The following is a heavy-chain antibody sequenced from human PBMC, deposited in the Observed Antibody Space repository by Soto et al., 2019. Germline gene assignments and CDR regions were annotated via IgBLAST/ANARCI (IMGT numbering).Heavy chain of an antibody. J-gene: IGHJ4*02. V-gene: IGHV3-23*01. Sequence: EVQLLESGGALEQPGGSLRLSCAASGFTFSSYAMSWVRQAPGKGPEWVSATSASGNSASYTDSVKGRFTISRDNSKNTLYLQMNSLRAEDTALYYCATYTVITPFDYWGQGTLVTVSS. D-gene: IGHD4-17*01. CDR2: TSASGNSA. CDR1: GFTFSSYA. CDR3: ATYTVITPFDY.